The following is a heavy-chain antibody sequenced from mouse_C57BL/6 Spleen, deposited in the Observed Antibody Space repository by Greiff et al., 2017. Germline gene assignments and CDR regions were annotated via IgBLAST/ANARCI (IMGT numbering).Heavy chain of an antibody. Sequence: EVKLVESGGGLVKPGGSLKLSCAASGFTFSSYAMSWVRQTPEKRLEWVATISDGGSYTYYPDNVKGRFTISRDNAKNNLYLQMSHLKSEDTAMYYCARRELDYWGQATSVTVSS. CDR2: ISDGGSYT. J-gene: IGHJ4*01. V-gene: IGHV5-4*03. CDR1: GFTFSSYA. CDR3: ARRELDY.